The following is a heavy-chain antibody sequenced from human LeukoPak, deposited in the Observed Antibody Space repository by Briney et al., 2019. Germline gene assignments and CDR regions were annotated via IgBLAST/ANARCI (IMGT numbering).Heavy chain of an antibody. Sequence: ASVKVSCKASGYTFTRYYIHWVRQAPGQGLEWMGTINPPSGTTTYAQKFQGRVTLTRDTATSTVYMELNSLRSEDTAFYYCARESLEMATNAFDIWGQGTMVTVSS. D-gene: IGHD5-24*01. V-gene: IGHV1-46*01. CDR2: INPPSGTT. J-gene: IGHJ3*02. CDR3: ARESLEMATNAFDI. CDR1: GYTFTRYY.